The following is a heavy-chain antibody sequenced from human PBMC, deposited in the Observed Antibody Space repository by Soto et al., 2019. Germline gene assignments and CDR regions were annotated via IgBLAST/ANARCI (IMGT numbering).Heavy chain of an antibody. V-gene: IGHV3-53*04. J-gene: IGHJ4*02. CDR1: GFTVSSNY. CDR3: ARDRAAAGSWGLDY. Sequence: GGSLILSCAASGFTVSSNYMSWVRQAPGKGLEWVSVIYSGGSTYYADSVKGRFTISRHNSKNTLYLQMNSLRAEDTAVYYCARDRAAAGSWGLDYWGQGTLVTVSS. D-gene: IGHD6-13*01. CDR2: IYSGGST.